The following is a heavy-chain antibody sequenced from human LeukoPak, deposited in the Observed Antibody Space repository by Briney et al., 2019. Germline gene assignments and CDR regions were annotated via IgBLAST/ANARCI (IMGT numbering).Heavy chain of an antibody. Sequence: GASVKVSCKASGYTFTGYYMHWVRQAPGQGLEWMGRINPNSGGTNYAQKFQGRVTMTRDTSISTAYMELSRLRSDDTAVYYCARDPAAHYYDSSGRGNYWGQGTLVTVSS. CDR1: GYTFTGYY. J-gene: IGHJ4*02. D-gene: IGHD3-22*01. V-gene: IGHV1-2*06. CDR3: ARDPAAHYYDSSGRGNY. CDR2: INPNSGGT.